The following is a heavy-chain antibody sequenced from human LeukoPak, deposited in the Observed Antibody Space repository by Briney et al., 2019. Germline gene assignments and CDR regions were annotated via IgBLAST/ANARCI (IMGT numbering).Heavy chain of an antibody. CDR1: GYTFINYD. D-gene: IGHD1-26*01. CDR3: ARAHSGSYYGGDDY. Sequence: ASVKVSCKTSGYTFINYDINWVRQAAGQGLEWMGWMNPNTGNAGYAQKFQGRVTMTRDTSINTAYMELSSLRSEDTAVYYCARAHSGSYYGGDDYWGQGTLVTVSS. V-gene: IGHV1-8*01. CDR2: MNPNTGNA. J-gene: IGHJ4*02.